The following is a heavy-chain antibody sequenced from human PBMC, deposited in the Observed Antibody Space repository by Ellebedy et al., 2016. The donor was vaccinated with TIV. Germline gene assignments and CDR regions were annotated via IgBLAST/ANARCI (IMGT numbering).Heavy chain of an antibody. CDR1: GFTFSSYG. CDR2: IWYDGSNK. D-gene: IGHD1-7*01. CDR3: AREGNSRYYYGMDV. V-gene: IGHV3-33*01. J-gene: IGHJ6*02. Sequence: PGGSLRLSCAASGFTFSSYGMHWVRQAPGKGLEWVAVIWYDGSNKYYADSVKGRFIISRDNSKNTLYLQMNSLRAEDTAVYYCAREGNSRYYYGMDVWGQGTTVTVSS.